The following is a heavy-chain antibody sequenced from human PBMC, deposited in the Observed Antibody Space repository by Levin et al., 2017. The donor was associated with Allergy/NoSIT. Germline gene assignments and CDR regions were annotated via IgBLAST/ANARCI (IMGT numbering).Heavy chain of an antibody. D-gene: IGHD3-10*01. CDR2: IYHSGST. Sequence: PSETLSLTCAVSGGSISSSNWWSWVRQPPGKGLEWIGEIYHSGSTNYNPSLKSRVTISVDKSKNQFSLKLSSVTAADTAVYYCARFGGGGLALYYFDYWGQGTLVTVSS. V-gene: IGHV4-4*02. CDR1: GGSISSSNW. J-gene: IGHJ4*02. CDR3: ARFGGGGLALYYFDY.